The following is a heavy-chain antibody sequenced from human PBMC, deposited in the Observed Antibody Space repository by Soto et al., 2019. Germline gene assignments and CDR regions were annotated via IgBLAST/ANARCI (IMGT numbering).Heavy chain of an antibody. CDR2: IYYSGST. CDR1: GGSISSYY. Sequence: SETLSLTCTFSGGSISSYYWSLIRQPPGKGLEWIGYIYYSGSTNYNPSLKSRVTISVDTSKNQFSLKLSSVTAADTAVYYCARESIAAQYYYYYYGMDVWGQGTTVTVSS. V-gene: IGHV4-59*01. D-gene: IGHD6-6*01. J-gene: IGHJ6*02. CDR3: ARESIAAQYYYYYYGMDV.